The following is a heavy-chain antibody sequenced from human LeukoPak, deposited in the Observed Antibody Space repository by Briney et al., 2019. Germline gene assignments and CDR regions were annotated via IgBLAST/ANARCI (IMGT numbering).Heavy chain of an antibody. D-gene: IGHD1-26*01. Sequence: PGGSLTPSCAASGFTFTSYAISWVRQAPGSGLEWVSAISGSGGSTYYADSVKGRFTISRDNSKNTLYLQMNSLRAEDTAVYYCAKGLNSGMYPWFDYWGQGTLVTVSS. CDR1: GFTFTSYA. CDR3: AKGLNSGMYPWFDY. J-gene: IGHJ4*02. CDR2: ISGSGGST. V-gene: IGHV3-23*01.